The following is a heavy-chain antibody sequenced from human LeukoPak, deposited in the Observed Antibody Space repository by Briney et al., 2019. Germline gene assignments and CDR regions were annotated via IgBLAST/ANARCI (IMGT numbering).Heavy chain of an antibody. V-gene: IGHV3-9*03. Sequence: PGGSLRLSCAVSGFTFSSYWMTWVRQAPGKGLEWVSGISWNSGSIGYADSVKGRFTISRDNAKNSLYLQMNSLRAEDMALYYCAKSLALGGGIDYWGQGTLVTVSS. CDR1: GFTFSSYW. CDR3: AKSLALGGGIDY. CDR2: ISWNSGSI. J-gene: IGHJ4*02. D-gene: IGHD1-26*01.